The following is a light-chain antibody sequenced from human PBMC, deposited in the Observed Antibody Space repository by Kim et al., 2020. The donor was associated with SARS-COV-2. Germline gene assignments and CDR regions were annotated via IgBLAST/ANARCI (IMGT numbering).Light chain of an antibody. J-gene: IGLJ3*02. CDR2: EVS. Sequence: GQSVTISCTGTSSDVRGYNYVSWYQQHPGKAPKLMIYEVSKRPSGVPDRFSGSKSGNTASLTVSGLQAEDEADYYCSSYAGSNNLVFGGGTQLTVL. CDR1: SSDVRGYNY. V-gene: IGLV2-8*01. CDR3: SSYAGSNNLV.